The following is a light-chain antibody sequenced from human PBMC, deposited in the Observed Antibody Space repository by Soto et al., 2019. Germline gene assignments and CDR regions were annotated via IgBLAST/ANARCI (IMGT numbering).Light chain of an antibody. CDR1: QDVSSK. V-gene: IGKV3-15*01. Sequence: MLMTQSPATLSVSPGERATLSCRASQDVSSKLAWYQQKPGLPPRLVIYDASTRATGIPARFSGSGSGKDFTLTISGLQSEDFAIYYCQQYDTWPPGTFGQGTKVEI. CDR2: DAS. J-gene: IGKJ1*01. CDR3: QQYDTWPPGT.